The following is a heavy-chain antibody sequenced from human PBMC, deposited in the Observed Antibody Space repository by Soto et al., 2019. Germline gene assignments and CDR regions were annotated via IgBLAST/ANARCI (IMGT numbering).Heavy chain of an antibody. D-gene: IGHD5-18*01. J-gene: IGHJ3*01. Sequence: QVQLQESGPGLVKPSQTLSLACTVSGGPVGSGEYYYSWIRQPPGKGLEWIGYIYDSAITNYTPSLKGRVTMSLDRSNNQVSLKLSSVTAADTAVYFCARDVAHGYTENVWGQGTMVTVSS. V-gene: IGHV4-30-4*01. CDR3: ARDVAHGYTENV. CDR2: IYDSAIT. CDR1: GGPVGSGEYY.